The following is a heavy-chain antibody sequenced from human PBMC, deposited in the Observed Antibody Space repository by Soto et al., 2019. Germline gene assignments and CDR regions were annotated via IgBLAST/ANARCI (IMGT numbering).Heavy chain of an antibody. V-gene: IGHV1-18*01. CDR1: GYTFTSYG. CDR2: ISAYNGNT. D-gene: IGHD6-6*01. J-gene: IGHJ5*02. Sequence: QVQLVQSGAEVKKPGASVKVSCKASGYTFTSYGISWVRQAPGQGLEWMGWISAYNGNTNYAQKPQGTVTMTTATSTSPASLELRSLRSDAPSVYSSPRATSSSYWFDPWGPGTLVTVSS. CDR3: PRATSSSYWFDP.